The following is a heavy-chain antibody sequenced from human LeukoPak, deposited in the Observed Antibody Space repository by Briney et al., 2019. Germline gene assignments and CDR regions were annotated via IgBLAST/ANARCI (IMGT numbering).Heavy chain of an antibody. CDR1: GFTFSSYS. Sequence: GGSLRLSCAASGFTFSSYSMNWVRQAPGKGLEWVSYISSSSSTIYYADSVKGRFTISRDNSKNTLYLQMNSLRAEDTAVYYCARDPHRLKYDYWGQGTLVTVSS. CDR2: ISSSSSTI. D-gene: IGHD2-2*01. CDR3: ARDPHRLKYDY. V-gene: IGHV3-48*01. J-gene: IGHJ4*02.